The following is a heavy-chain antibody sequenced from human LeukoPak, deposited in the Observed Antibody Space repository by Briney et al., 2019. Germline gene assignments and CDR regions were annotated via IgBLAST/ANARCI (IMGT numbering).Heavy chain of an antibody. CDR1: GGSINRYY. J-gene: IGHJ4*02. Sequence: PETLSLTCTVSGGSINRYYWSWIRQPPGRGLEWIGSIYYSGSTNYNPSLKSRVTISVDTSKNQFSLKLSSVTAADTAVYYCARDADDSSGYSNFDYWGQGTLVTVSS. CDR3: ARDADDSSGYSNFDY. D-gene: IGHD3-22*01. V-gene: IGHV4-59*01. CDR2: IYYSGST.